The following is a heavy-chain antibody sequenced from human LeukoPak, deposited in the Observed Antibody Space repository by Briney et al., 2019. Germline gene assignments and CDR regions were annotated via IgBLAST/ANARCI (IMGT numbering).Heavy chain of an antibody. D-gene: IGHD3-3*01. Sequence: SETLSLTCTVSGGSISSYYWSWIRQPTGKGLEWIGYIYYSGSTNYNPSLKSRVTISVDTSKNQFSLKLSSVTAADTAVYYCARGYDFWSGYYRPYFDYWGQGTLVTVSS. V-gene: IGHV4-59*01. J-gene: IGHJ4*02. CDR3: ARGYDFWSGYYRPYFDY. CDR1: GGSISSYY. CDR2: IYYSGST.